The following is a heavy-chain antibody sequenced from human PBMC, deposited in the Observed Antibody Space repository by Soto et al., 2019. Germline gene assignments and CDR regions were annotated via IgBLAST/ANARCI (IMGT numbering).Heavy chain of an antibody. CDR2: ISSNSITI. D-gene: IGHD1-26*01. CDR3: AREDILGTRSFDY. V-gene: IGHV3-48*02. CDR1: GFIFSKYS. Sequence: GSLRLSCGASGFIFSKYSMNWVRQAPGKGLEWLSYISSNSITIYYADSVRGRFTIFRDNAKNSLYLQMNSLRDEDTAVYYCAREDILGTRSFDYWGQGALVTVSS. J-gene: IGHJ4*02.